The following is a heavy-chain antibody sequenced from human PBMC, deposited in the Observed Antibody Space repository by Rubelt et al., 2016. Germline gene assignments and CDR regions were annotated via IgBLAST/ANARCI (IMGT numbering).Heavy chain of an antibody. J-gene: IGHJ5*02. CDR2: IYYSGST. D-gene: IGHD2-15*01. CDR1: GGSISSYY. Sequence: QVQLQESGPGLVKPSETLSLTCTVSGGSISSYYWSWIRQPPGKGLEWIGYIYYSGSTNYNPSLKSRVTISVDTSKNQFSLKLSSVTAADTAVYYCARADYRWYWFDPWGQGTLVTVSS. CDR3: ARADYRWYWFDP. V-gene: IGHV4-59*01.